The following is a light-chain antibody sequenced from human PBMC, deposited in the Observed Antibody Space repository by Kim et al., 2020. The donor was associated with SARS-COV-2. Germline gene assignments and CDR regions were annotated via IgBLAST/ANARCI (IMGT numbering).Light chain of an antibody. J-gene: IGLJ2*01. CDR1: SSNIGSNY. V-gene: IGLV1-47*01. Sequence: GRGVTIPCSGSSSNIGSNYVPWYQQLPGTAPKLLIYRNYQRPSGVPDRFSGSQSDTSASLAISGLRSEDEADYFCATWDDSLSGRVFGGGTQLTVL. CDR2: RNY. CDR3: ATWDDSLSGRV.